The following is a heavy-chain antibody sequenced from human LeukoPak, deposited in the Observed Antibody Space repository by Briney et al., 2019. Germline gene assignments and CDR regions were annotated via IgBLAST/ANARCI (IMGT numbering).Heavy chain of an antibody. CDR2: ISYDGSNK. CDR1: GFTFSSYA. D-gene: IGHD6-19*01. J-gene: IGHJ4*02. Sequence: PGRSLRLSCAASGFTFSSYAMHWVRQAPGKGLEWVAVISYDGSNKYYADSVKGRFTISRDNSKNTLYLQMNSLRAEDTAVYYCARVGREYSSGWSDYWGQGTLVTVSS. V-gene: IGHV3-30-3*01. CDR3: ARVGREYSSGWSDY.